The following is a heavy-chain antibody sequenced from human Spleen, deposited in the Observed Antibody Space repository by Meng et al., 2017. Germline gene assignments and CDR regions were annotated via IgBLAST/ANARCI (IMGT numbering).Heavy chain of an antibody. CDR1: GGSFSGYS. Sequence: QGELQKWGAGLLKPSGTLSLTCAGYGGSFSGYSWSWVRQPPGKGLEWIGEINHSGTTNYNPSLKSRVTISVDTSKNNLSLKLSSVTAADSAVYYCARGPTTMAHDFDYWGQGTLVTVSS. J-gene: IGHJ4*02. V-gene: IGHV4-34*01. CDR3: ARGPTTMAHDFDY. D-gene: IGHD4-11*01. CDR2: INHSGTT.